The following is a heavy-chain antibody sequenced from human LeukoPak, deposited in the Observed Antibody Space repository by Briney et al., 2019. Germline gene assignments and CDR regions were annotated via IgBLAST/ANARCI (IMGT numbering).Heavy chain of an antibody. CDR2: IYYSGST. CDR3: AKDGGAGYLILDS. CDR1: GGSISSSSYY. Sequence: SETLSLTCTVSGGSISSSSYYWGWIRQPPGKGLEWIGSIYYSGSTYYNPSLKSRVTISVDTSKNQFSLKLSSVAAADTAVYYCAKDGGAGYLILDSWGQGTLVTVSS. D-gene: IGHD3-9*01. V-gene: IGHV4-39*02. J-gene: IGHJ4*02.